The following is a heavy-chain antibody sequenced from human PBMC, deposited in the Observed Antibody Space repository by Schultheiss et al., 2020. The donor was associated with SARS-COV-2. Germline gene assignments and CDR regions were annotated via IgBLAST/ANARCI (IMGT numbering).Heavy chain of an antibody. Sequence: SETLSLTCAVYGGSFSGYYWSWIRQPPGKGLEWIGEINHSGSTYYNPSLKSRVTISVDTSKNQFSLKLSSVTAADTAVYYCARSPTLRNYYYYYYMDVWGKGTTVTVSS. V-gene: IGHV4-34*01. CDR3: ARSPTLRNYYYYYYMDV. J-gene: IGHJ6*03. CDR1: GGSFSGYY. CDR2: INHSGST.